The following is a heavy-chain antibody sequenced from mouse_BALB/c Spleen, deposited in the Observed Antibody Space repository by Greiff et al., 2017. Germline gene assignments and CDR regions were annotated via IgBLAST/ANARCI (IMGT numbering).Heavy chain of an antibody. CDR3: ARWGICMDY. Sequence: QVQLMQSGAELVRPGTSLKLSCTASGYAFTNYLIEWVQQTPGQGLEWIGVINPGGGGTNYSEKLKGKATLTADKSSSTAYMQLSSLTSDDSAVYFSARWGICMDYWGQGTSVTVSS. CDR1: GYAFTNYL. CDR2: INPGGGGT. V-gene: IGHV1-54*01. J-gene: IGHJ4*01. D-gene: IGHD6-5*01.